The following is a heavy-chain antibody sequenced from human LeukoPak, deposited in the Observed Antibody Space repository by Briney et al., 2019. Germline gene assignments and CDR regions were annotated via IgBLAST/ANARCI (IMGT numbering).Heavy chain of an antibody. Sequence: GRSLRLSCAASGFTFSSYGMHWVRQAPGKGLGWVAVISYDGRNKYYADSVKGRFTISRDNSKNTLYLQMNSLRAEDTAVYYCAKDYVWGSYRYVFDYWGQGTLVTVSS. CDR2: ISYDGRNK. CDR3: AKDYVWGSYRYVFDY. CDR1: GFTFSSYG. J-gene: IGHJ4*02. V-gene: IGHV3-30*18. D-gene: IGHD3-16*02.